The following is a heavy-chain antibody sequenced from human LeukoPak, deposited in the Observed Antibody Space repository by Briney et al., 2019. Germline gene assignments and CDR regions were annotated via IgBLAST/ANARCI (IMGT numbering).Heavy chain of an antibody. CDR2: IYHSGST. CDR3: ARHRAPEYYYDSSGYYFDP. V-gene: IGHV4-38-2*02. D-gene: IGHD3-22*01. Sequence: SETLSLTCTVSGYSISSGYYWGWIRQPPGKGLEWIGSIYHSGSTYYNPSLKSRVTISVDTSKNQFSLKLSSVTAADTAVYYCARHRAPEYYYDSSGYYFDPWGQGTLVTVSS. J-gene: IGHJ5*02. CDR1: GYSISSGYY.